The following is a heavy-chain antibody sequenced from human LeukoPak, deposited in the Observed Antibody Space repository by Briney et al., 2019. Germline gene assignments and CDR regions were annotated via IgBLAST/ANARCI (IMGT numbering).Heavy chain of an antibody. D-gene: IGHD3-3*01. Sequence: SETLSLTCTVSGGSISSYYWSWIRQPPGKGLEWIGYIYYSGSTNYNPSLKSRVTISVDTSKNQFSLKLSSVTAADTAVYYCARDGYDFWSGHPGGGAFDIWGQGTMVTVSS. J-gene: IGHJ3*02. CDR3: ARDGYDFWSGHPGGGAFDI. V-gene: IGHV4-59*01. CDR1: GGSISSYY. CDR2: IYYSGST.